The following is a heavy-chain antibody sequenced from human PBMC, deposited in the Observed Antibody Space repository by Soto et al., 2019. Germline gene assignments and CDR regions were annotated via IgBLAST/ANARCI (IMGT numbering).Heavy chain of an antibody. V-gene: IGHV3-23*01. CDR2: ISGSGGST. J-gene: IGHJ6*03. D-gene: IGHD2-15*01. Sequence: PGGSLRLSCAASGFTFSSYAMSWVRQAPGKGLEWVSAISGSGGSTYYADSVKGRFTISRDNSKNTLYLQMNSLRAEDTAVYYCAKFSPDRLYCSGGSCYDYYYYYYMDVWGKGTTVTVSS. CDR3: AKFSPDRLYCSGGSCYDYYYYYYMDV. CDR1: GFTFSSYA.